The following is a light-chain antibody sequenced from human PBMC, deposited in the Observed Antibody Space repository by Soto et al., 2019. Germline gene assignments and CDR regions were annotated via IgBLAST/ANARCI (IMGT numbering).Light chain of an antibody. J-gene: IGKJ2*01. CDR2: LGS. Sequence: DIVMTQSPLSLPVTPGEPASISCRSSQSLLHSNGYNYLDWYLQKPGQSPQLLIYLGSNRASGVPDRFSGSGSGTYFTLKISRVEAEDVGVYYYMQALQTLMYTFGQGTKLEIK. CDR3: MQALQTLMYT. CDR1: QSLLHSNGYNY. V-gene: IGKV2-28*01.